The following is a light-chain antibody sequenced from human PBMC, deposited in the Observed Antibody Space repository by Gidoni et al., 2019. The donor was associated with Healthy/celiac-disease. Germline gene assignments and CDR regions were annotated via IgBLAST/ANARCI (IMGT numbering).Light chain of an antibody. Sequence: SYVLTQPPLVSVALGQTSRITCGGNNIGSKSVHWYQQKPGQAPVLVVYDDSHRPSGIPERFSGSNSGNTATLTIRRVEAGDEADYYCQVWDSSSDHHVVFGGGTKLTVL. J-gene: IGLJ2*01. V-gene: IGLV3-21*02. CDR1: NIGSKS. CDR3: QVWDSSSDHHVV. CDR2: DDS.